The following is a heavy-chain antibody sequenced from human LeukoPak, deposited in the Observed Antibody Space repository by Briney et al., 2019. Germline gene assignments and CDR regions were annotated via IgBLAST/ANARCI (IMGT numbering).Heavy chain of an antibody. CDR2: INHDGSST. Sequence: GGSLRLSCAVSGFTFNSYWMHWARQVPGKGLMWVSRINHDGSSTSYADSVKGRFTISSDNAKNTLYLQMNSLRAEDTAVYHCARDLGYGDSFWGQGTLVTVAS. CDR1: GFTFNSYW. D-gene: IGHD3-10*01. J-gene: IGHJ4*02. V-gene: IGHV3-74*01. CDR3: ARDLGYGDSF.